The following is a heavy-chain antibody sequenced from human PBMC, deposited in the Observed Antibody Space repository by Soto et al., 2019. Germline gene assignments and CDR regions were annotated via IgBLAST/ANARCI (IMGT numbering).Heavy chain of an antibody. CDR1: GGTFSSYA. Sequence: QVQLVQSGAEVKQPGSSVKVSCKASGGTFSSYAISWVRQAPGQGLEWMGGIIPIFGTANYAQKFQGRVTITADKSTSTAYMELSSLRSEDTAVYYCARGYYGSGSYFYYYYGMDVWGQGTTVTVSS. J-gene: IGHJ6*02. V-gene: IGHV1-69*06. CDR2: IIPIFGTA. CDR3: ARGYYGSGSYFYYYYGMDV. D-gene: IGHD3-10*01.